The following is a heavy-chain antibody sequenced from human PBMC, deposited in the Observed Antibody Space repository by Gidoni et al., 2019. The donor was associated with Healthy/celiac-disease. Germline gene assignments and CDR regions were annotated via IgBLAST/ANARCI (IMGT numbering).Heavy chain of an antibody. Sequence: EVQLVESGGGLVKPGGSLRLSCAASGFTFSSYSMTWVRQAPGKGLEWVSSISSSSSYIYYADSVKGRFTISRDNAKNSLYLQMNSLRAEDTAVYYCARVSTSHYFDYWGQGTLVTVSS. V-gene: IGHV3-21*01. CDR3: ARVSTSHYFDY. CDR2: ISSSSSYI. CDR1: GFTFSSYS. J-gene: IGHJ4*02.